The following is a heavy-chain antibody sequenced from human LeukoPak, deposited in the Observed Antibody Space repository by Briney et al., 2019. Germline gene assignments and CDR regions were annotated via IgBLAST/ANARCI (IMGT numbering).Heavy chain of an antibody. CDR2: IYHTGIT. J-gene: IGHJ5*02. Sequence: SETLSLTCTVSNGSISSANHWSWIRQFPGKGLDWIGYIYHTGITYYNPSLKSRVTISVDTSNNQFSLKLSSVTAADTAVYYCARDPYGGGGWFDPWGQGTLVTVS. D-gene: IGHD4/OR15-4a*01. CDR1: NGSISSANH. V-gene: IGHV4-31*03. CDR3: ARDPYGGGGWFDP.